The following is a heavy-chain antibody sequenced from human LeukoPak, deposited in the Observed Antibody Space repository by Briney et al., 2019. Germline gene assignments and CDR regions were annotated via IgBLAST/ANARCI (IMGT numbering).Heavy chain of an antibody. CDR1: GFTFSSYA. J-gene: IGHJ4*02. Sequence: GGSLRLSCAASGFTFSSYAMSWVRQPPGKGLEWVSAIRGSGGGTYYADSVKGRFTTSRDNSKNTLYLQMNSLRDEDTALYYCAKAGIGVVGYFDYWGQGTLVTVSS. CDR3: AKAGIGVVGYFDY. CDR2: IRGSGGGT. D-gene: IGHD6-19*01. V-gene: IGHV3-23*01.